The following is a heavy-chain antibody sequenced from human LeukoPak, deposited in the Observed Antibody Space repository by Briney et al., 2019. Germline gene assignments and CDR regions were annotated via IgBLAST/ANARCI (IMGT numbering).Heavy chain of an antibody. CDR3: ARRAGEYSHPYDY. J-gene: IGHJ4*02. V-gene: IGHV3-53*01. CDR1: GFTVSSNS. D-gene: IGHD4-17*01. CDR2: IYSGGNT. Sequence: AGGSLRLSCTVSGFTVSSNSMSWVRQAPGKVLEWVSFIYSGGNTHYSDSVMGRFTISRDNSKNTLYLQMSSLRAEDTAVYYCARRAGEYSHPYDYWGQGTLVTVSS.